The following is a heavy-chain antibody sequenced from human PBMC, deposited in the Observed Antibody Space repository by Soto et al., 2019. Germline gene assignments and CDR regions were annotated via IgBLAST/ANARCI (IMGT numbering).Heavy chain of an antibody. CDR3: ATDLFGRTPKPGYYYGSGSYPRNDY. V-gene: IGHV1-24*01. CDR2: FDPEDGET. CDR1: GYTLTELS. J-gene: IGHJ4*01. Sequence: ASVKVSCKVSGYTLTELSMHWVRQAPGKGLEWMGGFDPEDGETIYAQKFQGRVTMTEDTSTDTAYMELSSLRSEDTAVYYWATDLFGRTPKPGYYYGSGSYPRNDYWG. D-gene: IGHD3-10*01.